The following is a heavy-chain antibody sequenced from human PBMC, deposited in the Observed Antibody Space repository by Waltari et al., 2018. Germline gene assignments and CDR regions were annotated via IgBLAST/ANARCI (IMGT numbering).Heavy chain of an antibody. J-gene: IGHJ3*02. CDR1: GGSISSSNW. CDR3: ARLTYYYDSSGPGVVAFDI. V-gene: IGHV4-4*02. D-gene: IGHD3-22*01. Sequence: QVQLQESGPGLVKPSGTLSLTCAVSGGSISSSNWWSWVRQPPGTGLEWIGEIYHSGSTNYNPSLKSRVTISVDKSKNQFSLKLSSVTAADTAVYYCARLTYYYDSSGPGVVAFDIWGQGTMVTVSS. CDR2: IYHSGST.